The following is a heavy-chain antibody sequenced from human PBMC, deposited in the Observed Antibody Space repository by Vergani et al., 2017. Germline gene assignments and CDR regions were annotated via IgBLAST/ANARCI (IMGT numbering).Heavy chain of an antibody. D-gene: IGHD3-22*01. CDR3: AGWAGGITMIPSGGFDP. CDR2: IYYSGST. V-gene: IGHV4-30-4*08. J-gene: IGHJ5*02. Sequence: QVQLQESGPGLVKPSQTLSLTCTVSGGSISSGDYYWSWIRQPPGKGLEWIGYIYYSGSTYYNPSLKSRVTISVDTSKNQFSLKLSSVTAADTAVYYCAGWAGGITMIPSGGFDPWGQGTLVTVSS. CDR1: GGSISSGDYY.